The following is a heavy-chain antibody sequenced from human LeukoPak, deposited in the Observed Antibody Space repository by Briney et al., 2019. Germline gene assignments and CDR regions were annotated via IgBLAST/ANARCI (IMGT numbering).Heavy chain of an antibody. CDR2: ISSSSSYI. J-gene: IGHJ4*02. V-gene: IGHV3-21*01. Sequence: GGSLRLSCAASGFTFSSDNMNWVRQAPGKGLEWVSSISSSSSYIYYADSVKGRFTISRDNAKNPLYLQMNSLRAEDTAVYYCARERTIFSNSYIDYWGQGTLVTVSS. CDR3: ARERTIFSNSYIDY. CDR1: GFTFSSDN. D-gene: IGHD3-9*01.